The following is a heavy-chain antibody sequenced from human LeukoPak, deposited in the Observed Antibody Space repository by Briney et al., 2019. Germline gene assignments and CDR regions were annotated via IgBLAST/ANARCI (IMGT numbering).Heavy chain of an antibody. CDR2: IYYSGST. J-gene: IGHJ4*02. Sequence: PSETLSLTCTVSGGSISPYYWTWIRQPPGKGLEWIGYIYYSGSTNYNPSLKSRVTMSVDTSRTQFSLKLTSVTAADTAVYYCARAPGIMTGYWRFDYWGQGTLVTVSS. CDR1: GGSISPYY. D-gene: IGHD3-9*01. V-gene: IGHV4-59*01. CDR3: ARAPGIMTGYWRFDY.